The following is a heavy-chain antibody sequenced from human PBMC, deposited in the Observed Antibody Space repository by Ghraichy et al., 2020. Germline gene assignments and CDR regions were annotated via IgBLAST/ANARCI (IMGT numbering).Heavy chain of an antibody. J-gene: IGHJ6*02. CDR3: ACGSRSGQLPYYYYGMDV. CDR1: GFTFSSYA. CDR2: ISGSGGST. V-gene: IGHV3-23*01. D-gene: IGHD2-2*01. Sequence: GGSLRLSCAASGFTFSSYAMSWVRQAPGKGLEWVSAISGSGGSTYYADSVKGRFTISRDNSKNTLYLQMNSLRAEDTAVYYCACGSRSGQLPYYYYGMDVWGQGTTVTVSS.